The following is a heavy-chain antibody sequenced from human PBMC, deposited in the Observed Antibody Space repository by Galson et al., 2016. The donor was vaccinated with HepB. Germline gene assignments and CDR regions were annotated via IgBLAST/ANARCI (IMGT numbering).Heavy chain of an antibody. CDR2: TWFDGNYK. J-gene: IGHJ4*01. Sequence: SLRLSCAASGFNFISYGMHWVRQAPGKGLEWVAVTWFDGNYKDYAESVKGRITVSRDNTKNTLSLQLDSLRAEDTAVYHCARSREYFGSGSYLDYWGHGTLVSVSS. CDR1: GFNFISYG. D-gene: IGHD3-10*01. CDR3: ARSREYFGSGSYLDY. V-gene: IGHV3-33*01.